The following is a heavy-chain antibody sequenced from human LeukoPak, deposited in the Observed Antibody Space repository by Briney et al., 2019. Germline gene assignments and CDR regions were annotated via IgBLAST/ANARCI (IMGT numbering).Heavy chain of an antibody. D-gene: IGHD3-10*01. J-gene: IGHJ4*02. CDR2: TNSDGSST. CDR3: ARGYYGFDY. CDR1: GFTFSSYW. Sequence: GGSLRLSCAASGFTFSSYWMHWVRQAPGKGLVWVSRTNSDGSSTSFADSVKGRFTISRDNAKNTLYLQRNSLRAEDTAVYYCARGYYGFDYWGQGTLVTVSS. V-gene: IGHV3-74*01.